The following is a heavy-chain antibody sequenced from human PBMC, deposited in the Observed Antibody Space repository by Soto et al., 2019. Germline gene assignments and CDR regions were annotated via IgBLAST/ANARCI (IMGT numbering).Heavy chain of an antibody. D-gene: IGHD3-16*01. Sequence: QVQLVESGGGVVQPGTSLRLSCVGSGFTFRSYVIHWVRQAPGKGLEWVALTSYDGSNNFYGDSVKGRFTISRHNSRNTVELQMDSLRFEYTALYYCARWGTTGGLDVGGQGTLVSVSS. CDR1: GFTFRSYV. J-gene: IGHJ4*02. CDR3: ARWGTTGGLDV. CDR2: TSYDGSNN. V-gene: IGHV3-33*05.